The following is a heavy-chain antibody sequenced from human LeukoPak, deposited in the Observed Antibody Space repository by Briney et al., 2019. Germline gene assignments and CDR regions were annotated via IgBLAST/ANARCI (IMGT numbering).Heavy chain of an antibody. CDR3: ARSGCSAGSCYSQTVKFDS. J-gene: IGHJ4*02. CDR2: ISAYNGNT. Sequence: ASVKVSCKASGYTFTSYGISWVRQAPGQGLEWMGWISAYNGNTNYAQKLQGRVTMTTDTSTRTAYMELRSLRSDDTAVYYCARSGCSAGSCYSQTVKFDSWGQGTLVTVSS. V-gene: IGHV1-18*01. D-gene: IGHD2-15*01. CDR1: GYTFTSYG.